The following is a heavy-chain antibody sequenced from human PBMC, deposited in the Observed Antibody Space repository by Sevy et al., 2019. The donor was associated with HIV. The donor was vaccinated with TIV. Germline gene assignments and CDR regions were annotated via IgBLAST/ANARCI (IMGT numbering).Heavy chain of an antibody. CDR3: ARSRSNYADYYFDY. CDR1: EFTFSNYY. Sequence: GGSLTLSCAASEFTFSNYYMTWIRQAPGKGLEWISYISGRSSYTNYADSVRGRFTISRDNTKNLLYLQMNSLRVEDTAVYYCARSRSNYADYYFDYWGHGTLVTVSS. J-gene: IGHJ4*01. CDR2: ISGRSSYT. V-gene: IGHV3-11*06. D-gene: IGHD4-17*01.